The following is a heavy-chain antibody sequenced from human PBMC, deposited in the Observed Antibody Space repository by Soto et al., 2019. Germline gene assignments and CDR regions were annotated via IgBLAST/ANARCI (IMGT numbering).Heavy chain of an antibody. Sequence: PGGSLRLSCEVSGFTFSSYCMTWVRQAPGKGLEWVATIKEDGSEKYYVDSVKGRFTISRDNAKNSLYLQMNSLRVVDTAVYYCARDRGWEPSQEGFDYWGQGTLVTVSS. V-gene: IGHV3-7*03. CDR2: IKEDGSEK. D-gene: IGHD1-26*01. J-gene: IGHJ4*02. CDR1: GFTFSSYC. CDR3: ARDRGWEPSQEGFDY.